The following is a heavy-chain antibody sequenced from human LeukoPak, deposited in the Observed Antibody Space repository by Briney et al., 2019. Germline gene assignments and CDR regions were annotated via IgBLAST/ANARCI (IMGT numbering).Heavy chain of an antibody. Sequence: SGGSLRLSCAASGCTFSNYYISWIRQAPGKGLEWVSYISGNGGTKYDADSVKGRFIMTRDSAKKSVYLQMTSQRVEDTAVYYCGRGIPVDYWGQGLLVTVSS. CDR3: GRGIPVDY. CDR1: GCTFSNYY. J-gene: IGHJ4*02. CDR2: ISGNGGTK. V-gene: IGHV3-11*01.